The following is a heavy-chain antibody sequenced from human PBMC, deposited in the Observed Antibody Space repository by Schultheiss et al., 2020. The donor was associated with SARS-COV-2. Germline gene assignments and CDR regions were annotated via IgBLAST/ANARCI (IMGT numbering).Heavy chain of an antibody. Sequence: GGSLRLSCAASGFTFSDYYMSWVRQAPGKGLEWVSGISWNSGSIGYADSVKGRFTISRDNSKNTLYLKMNSLRAEDTAVYYCASRIYVDTAMVTWHYFDYWGQGTLVTVAS. CDR1: GFTFSDYY. D-gene: IGHD5-18*01. V-gene: IGHV3-20*04. J-gene: IGHJ4*02. CDR3: ASRIYVDTAMVTWHYFDY. CDR2: ISWNSGSI.